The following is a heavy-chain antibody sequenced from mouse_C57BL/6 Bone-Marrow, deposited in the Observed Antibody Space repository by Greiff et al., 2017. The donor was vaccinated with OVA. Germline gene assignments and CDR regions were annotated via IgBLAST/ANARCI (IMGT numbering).Heavy chain of an antibody. CDR1: GYTFTSYG. CDR2: IYPRSGNT. Sequence: QVQLQQSGAELARPGASVKLSCKASGYTFTSYGISWVKQSTGQGLEWIGEIYPRSGNTYYNEKFKGKATLTADKSSSTAYMELLGLTSEDSAVYFCARWITTVVASDWYFDVWGTGTTVTVSS. J-gene: IGHJ1*03. V-gene: IGHV1-81*01. CDR3: ARWITTVVASDWYFDV. D-gene: IGHD1-1*01.